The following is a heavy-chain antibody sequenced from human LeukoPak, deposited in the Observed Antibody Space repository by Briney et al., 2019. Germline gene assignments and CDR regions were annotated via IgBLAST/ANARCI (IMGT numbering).Heavy chain of an antibody. CDR1: ELTLSSNY. CDR2: LYSGGTP. Sequence: GGSLRLSCAASELTLSSNYMTWVRQAPGKGLEWISVLYSGGTPYYADSVKGRFSISRDNSNNTLYLQMNSLRAEDTAVYYCARVNRGAYDSWGQGTLVTVSS. J-gene: IGHJ5*02. V-gene: IGHV3-53*01. CDR3: ARVNRGAYDS. D-gene: IGHD5-12*01.